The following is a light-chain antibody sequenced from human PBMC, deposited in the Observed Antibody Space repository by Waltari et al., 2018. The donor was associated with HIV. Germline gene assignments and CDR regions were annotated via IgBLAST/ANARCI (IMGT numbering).Light chain of an antibody. CDR3: QQYHNYWT. CDR2: GAS. Sequence: EVVLTQSPATVSVSPGGRVILSCSASQRVTKNLAWYQQKPGQAPRLVICGASTRAAGVPARFTGRGSGTQFTLTISSLQSEDFAIYYCQQYHNYWTFGQGSK. CDR1: QRVTKN. V-gene: IGKV3-15*01. J-gene: IGKJ1*01.